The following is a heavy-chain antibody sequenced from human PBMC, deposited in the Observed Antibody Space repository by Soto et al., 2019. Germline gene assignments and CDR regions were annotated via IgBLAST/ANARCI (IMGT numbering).Heavy chain of an antibody. D-gene: IGHD2-15*01. CDR1: GFTFSSYW. Sequence: GGSLRLSCAASGFTFSSYWMSWVRQAPGKGLEWVANIKQDGSEKYYVDSVKGRFTISRDNAKTSLYLQMNSLRAEDTAVYYCAREAVGYCSGGSCYSWYYYYYGMDVWGQGTTVTVSS. CDR3: AREAVGYCSGGSCYSWYYYYYGMDV. V-gene: IGHV3-7*01. CDR2: IKQDGSEK. J-gene: IGHJ6*02.